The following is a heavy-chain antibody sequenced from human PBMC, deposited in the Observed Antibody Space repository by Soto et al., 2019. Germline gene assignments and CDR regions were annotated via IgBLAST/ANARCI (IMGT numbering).Heavy chain of an antibody. CDR1: GYTFTSYG. D-gene: IGHD2-8*01. CDR2: ISAYNGNT. V-gene: IGHV1-18*01. J-gene: IGHJ4*02. CDR3: ARSGLMVYANDFDY. Sequence: ASVKVSCKASGYTFTSYGISCVRQAPGQGLEWMGWISAYNGNTNYAQKLQGRVTMTTDTSTSTAYMELRSLRSDDTAVYYCARSGLMVYANDFDYWGQGTLVPVSS.